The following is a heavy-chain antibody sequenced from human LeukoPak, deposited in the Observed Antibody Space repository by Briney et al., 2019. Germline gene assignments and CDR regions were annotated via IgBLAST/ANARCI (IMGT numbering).Heavy chain of an antibody. Sequence: SETLSLTCTVSGGSISSSSYYWSWIRQPPGKGLEWIGSIYYSGSTYYNPSLKSRVTISVDTSKNQFSLKLSSVTAADTAVYYCARQGMDIVVDNDYWGQGTLVTVSS. D-gene: IGHD2-2*03. CDR2: IYYSGST. CDR3: ARQGMDIVVDNDY. CDR1: GGSISSSSYY. V-gene: IGHV4-39*01. J-gene: IGHJ4*02.